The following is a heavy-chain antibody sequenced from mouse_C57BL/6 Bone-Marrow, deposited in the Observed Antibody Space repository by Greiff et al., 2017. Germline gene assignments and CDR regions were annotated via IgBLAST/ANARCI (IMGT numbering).Heavy chain of an antibody. CDR1: GFTFSNYW. J-gene: IGHJ4*01. V-gene: IGHV6-3*01. Sequence: EVKVEESGGGLVQPGGSMKLSCVASGFTFSNYWMNWVRQSPEKGLEWVAQIRSKSDNYATHYAESVKGRFTISRDDSKSSVYLQMNNLRAEDTGIYYCTGQGGTGYYAMDYWGQGTSVTVSS. D-gene: IGHD4-1*01. CDR2: IRSKSDNYAT. CDR3: TGQGGTGYYAMDY.